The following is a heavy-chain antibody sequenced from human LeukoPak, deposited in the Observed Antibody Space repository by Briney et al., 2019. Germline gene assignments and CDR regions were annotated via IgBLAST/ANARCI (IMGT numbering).Heavy chain of an antibody. Sequence: QPGGSLRLSCAASGFTFSSYSMNWVRRAPGKGLEWVSHISTGSSTIYYADSVKGRFTISRDNAKNSLYLQMNSLRAEDTAVYYCVRRRWLHLPFDYWGQGTLVTVSS. V-gene: IGHV3-48*04. J-gene: IGHJ4*02. CDR3: VRRRWLHLPFDY. CDR1: GFTFSSYS. CDR2: ISTGSSTI. D-gene: IGHD5-24*01.